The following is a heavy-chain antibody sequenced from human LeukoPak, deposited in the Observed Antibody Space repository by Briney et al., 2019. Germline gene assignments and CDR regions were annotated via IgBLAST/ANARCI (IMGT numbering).Heavy chain of an antibody. V-gene: IGHV1-8*01. D-gene: IGHD4-11*01. CDR2: MNPNSGNT. CDR1: GYTFSSCD. CDR3: AAGHTVTTS. Sequence: ASVKVSCKTSGYTFSSCDINWVRQATGQGLEWIGWMNPNSGNTGFAHKFQGRVTMTRDTSINTAYMELSSLRSEDTAVYYCAAGHTVTTSWGQGTLVTVSS. J-gene: IGHJ4*02.